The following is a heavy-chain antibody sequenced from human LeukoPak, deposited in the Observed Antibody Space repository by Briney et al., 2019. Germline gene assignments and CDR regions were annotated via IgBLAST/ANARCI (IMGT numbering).Heavy chain of an antibody. D-gene: IGHD3-3*02. CDR2: ISSSSSTI. J-gene: IGHJ4*02. V-gene: IGHV3-48*01. Sequence: GGSLRLSCAASGFTFSSYSMNWVRQAPGKGLEWVSYISSSSSTIYYADSVKGRFTISRDNAKNSLYLQMNSLRAEDTAVYCCANDAFWAFDKWGQGTLVTVSS. CDR1: GFTFSSYS. CDR3: ANDAFWAFDK.